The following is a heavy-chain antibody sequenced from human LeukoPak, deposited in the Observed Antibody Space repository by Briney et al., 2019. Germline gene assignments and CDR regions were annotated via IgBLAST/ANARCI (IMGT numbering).Heavy chain of an antibody. V-gene: IGHV4-39*01. Sequence: PSETPSLTCAVSGGSIHNTSSYWAWIRQPPGKGLEWIATVYYSGCTFCNPSLKSRVSVSVDTSKNQFSLNLNSLTATDTAVYYCARAYSSWYGWWGQGTLVTVSS. CDR1: GGSIHNTSSY. CDR2: VYYSGCT. J-gene: IGHJ4*02. D-gene: IGHD6-13*01. CDR3: ARAYSSWYGW.